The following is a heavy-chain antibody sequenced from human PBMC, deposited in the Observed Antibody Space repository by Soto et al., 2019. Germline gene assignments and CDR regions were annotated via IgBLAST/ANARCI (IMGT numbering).Heavy chain of an antibody. CDR2: ISYDGSNK. J-gene: IGHJ3*02. CDR1: GFTFSSYA. Sequence: QVQLVESGGGVVQPGRSLRLSCAASGFTFSSYAMHWVRQAPGKGLEWVAVISYDGSNKYYADSVKGRFTISRDNSKNPLDLQMNSLRAEDTAVYYCARSAYGSGSYYAFDIWGQGTMVTVSS. V-gene: IGHV3-30-3*01. CDR3: ARSAYGSGSYYAFDI. D-gene: IGHD3-10*01.